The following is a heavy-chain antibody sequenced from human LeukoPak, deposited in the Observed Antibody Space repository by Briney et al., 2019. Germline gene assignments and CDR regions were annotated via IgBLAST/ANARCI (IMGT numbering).Heavy chain of an antibody. CDR3: ARGGWGDYYDSSGPELDY. CDR2: ISWNSGSI. D-gene: IGHD3-22*01. V-gene: IGHV3-9*01. Sequence: PGRSLRLSCAASGFTFDDYAMHWVRQAPGKGLEWVSGISWNSGSIGYADSVKGRFTISRDNAKNSLYLQMNSLRAEDTALYHCARGGWGDYYDSSGPELDYWGQGTLVTVSS. J-gene: IGHJ4*02. CDR1: GFTFDDYA.